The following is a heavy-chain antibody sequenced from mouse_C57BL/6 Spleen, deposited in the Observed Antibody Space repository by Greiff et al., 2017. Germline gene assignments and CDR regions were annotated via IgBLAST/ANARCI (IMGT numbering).Heavy chain of an antibody. CDR3: ARWDDGYYGFAY. J-gene: IGHJ3*01. CDR1: GYTFTNYW. V-gene: IGHV1-63*01. CDR2: IYPGGGYT. Sequence: QVQLKESGAELVRPGTSVKMSCKASGYTFTNYWIGWAKQRPGHGLEWIGDIYPGGGYTNYNEKFKGKATLTADKSSSTAYMQFSSLTSEDSAIYYCARWDDGYYGFAYWGQGTLVTVSA. D-gene: IGHD2-3*01.